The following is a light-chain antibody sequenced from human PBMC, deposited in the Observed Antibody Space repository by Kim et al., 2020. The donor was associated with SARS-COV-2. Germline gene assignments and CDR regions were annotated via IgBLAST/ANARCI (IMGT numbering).Light chain of an antibody. CDR1: QGVGTS. Sequence: SASVGDRVTITCRASQGVGTSLAWYQQKPGKVPKLLIYAASNLHSGVPSRFSGSGSGTDFTLTIDTLQPEDFATYYCQKYDSAPQTFGPGTKPEI. V-gene: IGKV1-27*01. CDR3: QKYDSAPQT. CDR2: AAS. J-gene: IGKJ2*01.